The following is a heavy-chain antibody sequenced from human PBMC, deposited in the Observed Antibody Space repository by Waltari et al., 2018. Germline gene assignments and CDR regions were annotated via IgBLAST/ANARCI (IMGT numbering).Heavy chain of an antibody. CDR2: ISAYNGNR. V-gene: IGHV1-18*01. J-gene: IGHJ6*02. Sequence: VHLLQSGPKVKKPGASVKVSCQASGYSFTNYGISWVRRAPGQGLEWMGWISAYNGNRNYAQKLQGRVTMTTDTSTRTAYMELRNLRSDDTAVYYCAREEDYYYYGMDVWGQGTTVNVSS. CDR1: GYSFTNYG. CDR3: AREEDYYYYGMDV.